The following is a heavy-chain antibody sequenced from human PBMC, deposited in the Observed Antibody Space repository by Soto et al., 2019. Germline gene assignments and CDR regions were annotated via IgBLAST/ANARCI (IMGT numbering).Heavy chain of an antibody. Sequence: GGSLRLSCAASGFTFSSYGMHWVRQAPGKGLEWVAVISYDGTNKYYADSVKGRFTISRDNSKNTLYLQMNSLRAEDTAVYYCAKAEYYDFSGYCPDFWGQGALVTVSS. CDR1: GFTFSSYG. CDR3: AKAEYYDFSGYCPDF. V-gene: IGHV3-30*18. CDR2: ISYDGTNK. J-gene: IGHJ4*02. D-gene: IGHD3-22*01.